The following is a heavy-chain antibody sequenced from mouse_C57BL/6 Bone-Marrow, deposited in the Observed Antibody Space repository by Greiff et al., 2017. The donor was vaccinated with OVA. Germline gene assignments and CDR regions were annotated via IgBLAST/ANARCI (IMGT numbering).Heavy chain of an antibody. CDR2: INPYNGGT. CDR3: ARLYFDY. Sequence: VQLKESGPVLVKPGASVKMSCKASGYTFTDYYMNWVKQSHGKSLEWIGVINPYNGGTSYNQKFKGKATLTVDKSSSTAYMELNSLTSEDSAVYYCARLYFDYWGQGTTLTVSS. V-gene: IGHV1-19*01. J-gene: IGHJ2*01. CDR1: GYTFTDYY.